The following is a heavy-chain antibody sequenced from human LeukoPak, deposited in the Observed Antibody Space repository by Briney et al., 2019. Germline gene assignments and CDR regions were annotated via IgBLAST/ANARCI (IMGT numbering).Heavy chain of an antibody. CDR3: ARGRYCTSTSCSHFDY. J-gene: IGHJ4*02. CDR1: GYSFTNYW. D-gene: IGHD2-2*01. Sequence: GESLKISCKGSGYSFTNYWIAWVRQLPGRGLEWMGIIYPGDSDTRYSPSFQGQVTISGDRSISTAYLQWSSLKASDTAMYYCARGRYCTSTSCSHFDYWGQGTLVTVSS. CDR2: IYPGDSDT. V-gene: IGHV5-51*01.